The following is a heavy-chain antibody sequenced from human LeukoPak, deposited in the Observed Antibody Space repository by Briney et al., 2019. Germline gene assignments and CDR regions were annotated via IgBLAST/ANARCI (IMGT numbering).Heavy chain of an antibody. J-gene: IGHJ5*02. CDR1: GFTFSSYA. V-gene: IGHV3-23*01. D-gene: IGHD2-8*01. Sequence: PGGSLRLSCAASGFTFSSYAMSWVRQAPGKGLEWVSGISGSGDNTYYADSVKGRFTISRDNSKNTLYLQMNSLRAEDTAVYYCARGTYWFDPWGQGTLVTVSS. CDR3: ARGTYWFDP. CDR2: ISGSGDNT.